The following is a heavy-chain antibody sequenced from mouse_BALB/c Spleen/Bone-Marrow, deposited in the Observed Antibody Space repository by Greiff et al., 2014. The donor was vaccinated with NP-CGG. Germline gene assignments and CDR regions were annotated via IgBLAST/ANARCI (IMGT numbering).Heavy chain of an antibody. J-gene: IGHJ4*01. CDR2: IDPANGNT. CDR3: ATYDGAMDY. D-gene: IGHD2-12*01. CDR1: GFNIEDTF. Sequence: VQLKESGAELVKPGASVNLSCSASGFNIEDTFMHWVKRRPEQGLEWIGRIDPANGNTKFDPKFQGKATITADTSSDTDYLQLSSLTSEDTAVYYCATYDGAMDYWGQGSSVTVSS. V-gene: IGHV14-3*02.